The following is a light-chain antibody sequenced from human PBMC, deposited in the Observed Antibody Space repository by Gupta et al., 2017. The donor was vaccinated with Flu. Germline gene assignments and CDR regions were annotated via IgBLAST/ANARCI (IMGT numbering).Light chain of an antibody. CDR3: CSYAGSSPLWV. CDR1: SSDVGGYRI. Sequence: QSALTQPASVSGSPGQSINISCTGTSSDVGGYRIVSWYQLHPGRAPKLMIYEVTKRPSGVSNRFSGSKSGTTASLTISGLQTEDEADYYCCSYAGSSPLWVFGGGTKLTVL. V-gene: IGLV2-23*02. J-gene: IGLJ3*02. CDR2: EVT.